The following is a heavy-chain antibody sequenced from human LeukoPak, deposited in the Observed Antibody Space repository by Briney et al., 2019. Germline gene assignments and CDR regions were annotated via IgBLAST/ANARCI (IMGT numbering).Heavy chain of an antibody. Sequence: GGSLRLSCAASGYTFSSYAMSGARRAPGKGLEWVSAIIGSGGRTYYEASVEGRFTISRDNSKNTLYLQMNSLRAEDTAVYYCAKIGIVGATMCYFDYWGQGTLVTVSS. CDR1: GYTFSSYA. V-gene: IGHV3-23*01. CDR3: AKIGIVGATMCYFDY. CDR2: IIGSGGRT. D-gene: IGHD1-26*01. J-gene: IGHJ4*02.